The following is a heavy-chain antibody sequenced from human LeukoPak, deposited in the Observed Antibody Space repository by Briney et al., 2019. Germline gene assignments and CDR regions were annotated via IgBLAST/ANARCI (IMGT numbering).Heavy chain of an antibody. J-gene: IGHJ4*02. D-gene: IGHD3-22*01. CDR1: GGSFSGYY. Sequence: SETLSLTCAVYGGSFSGYYWSWVRQPPGKGLEWIGYIYFSGRTNYNPSLKSRVTISVDTSKKEFSLKLSSVTAADTAVYYCASDSSGYSIDYWGQGTLVTVSS. CDR3: ASDSSGYSIDY. V-gene: IGHV4-59*12. CDR2: IYFSGRT.